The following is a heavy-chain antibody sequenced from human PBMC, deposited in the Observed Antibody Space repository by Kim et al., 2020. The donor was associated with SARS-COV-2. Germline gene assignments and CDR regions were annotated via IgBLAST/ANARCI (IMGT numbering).Heavy chain of an antibody. V-gene: IGHV3-23*01. CDR2: ST. Sequence: STYYADPMQGLFTISRENSKNTLYLQMNSLRAEDTAVYYCATPHLGAADYWGQGTLVTVSS. D-gene: IGHD1-26*01. CDR3: ATPHLGAADY. J-gene: IGHJ4*02.